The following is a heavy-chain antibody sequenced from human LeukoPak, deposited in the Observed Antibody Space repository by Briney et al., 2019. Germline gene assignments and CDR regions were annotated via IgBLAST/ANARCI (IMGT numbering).Heavy chain of an antibody. CDR3: ARGLLLDY. D-gene: IGHD1-26*01. CDR2: IKQDGSEK. V-gene: IGHV3-7*03. Sequence: GGSLRLSCAASGFTLSSYWMSWVRQAPGKGLEWVANIKQDGSEKYYVDSVKGRFTISRDNAKNSLYLQMNSLRAEDTAVYYCARGLLLDYWGQGTLVTVSS. J-gene: IGHJ4*02. CDR1: GFTLSSYW.